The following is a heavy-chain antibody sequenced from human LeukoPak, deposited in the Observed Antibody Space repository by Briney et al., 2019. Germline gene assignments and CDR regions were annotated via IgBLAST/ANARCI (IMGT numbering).Heavy chain of an antibody. J-gene: IGHJ4*02. V-gene: IGHV3-66*01. D-gene: IGHD6-13*01. CDR3: AGAAAGPLLFDY. CDR1: GFTVSSKY. CDR2: IYSGGST. Sequence: GGSLRLSCAASGFTVSSKYMGCVRQAPGEGLGWVLFIYSGGSTYYADSVKGGFTTSRDNSKNTLYLQMNSLRAEDTAVYYCAGAAAGPLLFDYWGQGTLVTVSS.